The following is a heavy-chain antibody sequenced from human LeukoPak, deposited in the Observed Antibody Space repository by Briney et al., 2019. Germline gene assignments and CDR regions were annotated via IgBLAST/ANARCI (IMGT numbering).Heavy chain of an antibody. CDR1: GFTFSSYS. Sequence: GGSLRLSCAASGFTFSSYSMNWVRQAQGKGLEWVSSISSSSSYIYYADSVKGRFTISRDNAKNSPYLQMNSLRAEDTAVYYCARGLGYFDWLLSYYFDYWGQGTLVTVSS. J-gene: IGHJ4*02. V-gene: IGHV3-21*01. D-gene: IGHD3-9*01. CDR2: ISSSSSYI. CDR3: ARGLGYFDWLLSYYFDY.